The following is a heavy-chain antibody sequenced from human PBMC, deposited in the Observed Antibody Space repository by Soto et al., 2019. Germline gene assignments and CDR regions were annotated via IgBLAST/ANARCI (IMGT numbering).Heavy chain of an antibody. CDR2: ITAGNGNT. CDR3: ARSTGYYDVDY. J-gene: IGHJ4*02. D-gene: IGHD3-22*01. CDR1: GYTFTIYA. Sequence: QVQLVQSGAEVKKPGASVKVSCKASGYTFTIYAMTWVRQAPGQRLEWMGWITAGNGNTKYSQKFQGRVTITRDTAASTAYMELARLRSEDTAVYYCARSTGYYDVDYWRPGNLVTGSS. V-gene: IGHV1-3*01.